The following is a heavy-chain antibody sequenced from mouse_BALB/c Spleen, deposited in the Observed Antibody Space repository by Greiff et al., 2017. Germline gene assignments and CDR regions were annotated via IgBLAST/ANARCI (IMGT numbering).Heavy chain of an antibody. J-gene: IGHJ4*01. CDR3: ARSGVRGAMDY. CDR1: GFTFSSFG. Sequence: DVMLVESGGGLVQPGGSRKLSCAASGFTFSSFGMHWVRQAPEKGLEWVAYISSGSSTIYYADTVKGRFTISRDNPKNTLFLQMTSLRSEDTAMYYCARSGVRGAMDYWGQGTSVTVSS. D-gene: IGHD2-14*01. V-gene: IGHV5-17*02. CDR2: ISSGSSTI.